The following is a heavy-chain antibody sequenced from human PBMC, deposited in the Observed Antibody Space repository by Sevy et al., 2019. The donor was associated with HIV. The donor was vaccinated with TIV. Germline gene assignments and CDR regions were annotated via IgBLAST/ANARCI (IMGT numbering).Heavy chain of an antibody. J-gene: IGHJ3*02. CDR3: VRGRGYTEGTNDAFDI. D-gene: IGHD5-18*01. CDR1: GYTFTSYD. CDR2: MNPNSGNT. Sequence: ASVKVSCKASGYTFTSYDINWVRQATGQGLEWMGWMNPNSGNTGYAQKFQGRVTITRNTSISTAYMQLSSLRSEDTAVYYCVRGRGYTEGTNDAFDIWGQGTMVTVSS. V-gene: IGHV1-8*03.